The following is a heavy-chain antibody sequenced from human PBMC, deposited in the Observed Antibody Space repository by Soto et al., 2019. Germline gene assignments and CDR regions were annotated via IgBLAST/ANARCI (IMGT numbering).Heavy chain of an antibody. Sequence: LRLSCAASGFTFSSYSMNWVRQAPGKGLEWVSSISSSSYIYYADSVKGRFTISRDNAKNSLYLQMNSLRAEDTAVYYCARDRVVAPPTNWFDPWGQGTLVTVSS. CDR2: ISSSSYI. J-gene: IGHJ5*02. D-gene: IGHD2-15*01. V-gene: IGHV3-21*01. CDR3: ARDRVVAPPTNWFDP. CDR1: GFTFSSYS.